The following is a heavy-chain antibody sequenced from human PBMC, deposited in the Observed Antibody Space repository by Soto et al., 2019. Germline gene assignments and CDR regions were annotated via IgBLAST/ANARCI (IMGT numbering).Heavy chain of an antibody. Sequence: SETLSLTCAVTGASISSNKHWWSWVRQAPGKGLEWIGEIYHTGGVNYMSSLRGRITMSVDKTTNQFSLKLTSMTAADTATYYCARGPRGYVYYHGMDVWGQGTTVTVSS. CDR2: IYHTGGV. CDR3: ARGPRGYVYYHGMDV. J-gene: IGHJ6*02. CDR1: GASISSNKHW. V-gene: IGHV4-4*02. D-gene: IGHD3-10*01.